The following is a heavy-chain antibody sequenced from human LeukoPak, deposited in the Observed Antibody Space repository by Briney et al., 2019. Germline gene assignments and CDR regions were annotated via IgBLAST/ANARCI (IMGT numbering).Heavy chain of an antibody. CDR2: ISSSSSYI. CDR1: GFTFSSYS. Sequence: GGSLRLCCAASGFTFSSYSMNWVRQAPGKGLEWVSSISSSSSYIYCADSVKGRFTISRDNAKNSLYLQMNSLRAEDTAVYYCARGSHWGYFDYWGQGTLVTVSS. J-gene: IGHJ4*02. V-gene: IGHV3-21*01. CDR3: ARGSHWGYFDY. D-gene: IGHD3-16*01.